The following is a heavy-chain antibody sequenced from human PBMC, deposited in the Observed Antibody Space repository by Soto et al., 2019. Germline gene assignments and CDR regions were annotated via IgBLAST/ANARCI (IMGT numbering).Heavy chain of an antibody. V-gene: IGHV3-74*01. CDR1: GFTFSTYW. CDR2: INSDGSST. CDR3: ARYCTGGSCSHGFDY. J-gene: IGHJ4*02. D-gene: IGHD2-15*01. Sequence: GGSLRLSCAASGFTFSTYWMHWVRQAPGEGLVWASRINSDGSSTDYADSVKGRFTISRDNAKNTLYLQMDSLRVEDTAVYYCARYCTGGSCSHGFDYWGQGSPVTVSS.